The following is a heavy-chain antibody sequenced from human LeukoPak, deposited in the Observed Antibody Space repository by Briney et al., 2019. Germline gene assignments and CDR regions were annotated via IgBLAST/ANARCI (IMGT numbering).Heavy chain of an antibody. Sequence: SVKVSCKASGDTFSSYAISWVRQAPGQGLEWMGGIIPIFGTANYAQKFQGRVTITADESTSTAYMELSSLRSEDTAVYYCARDHGSGLTSAFDIWGQGTMVTVSS. CDR1: GDTFSSYA. CDR3: ARDHGSGLTSAFDI. V-gene: IGHV1-69*13. J-gene: IGHJ3*02. D-gene: IGHD3-10*01. CDR2: IIPIFGTA.